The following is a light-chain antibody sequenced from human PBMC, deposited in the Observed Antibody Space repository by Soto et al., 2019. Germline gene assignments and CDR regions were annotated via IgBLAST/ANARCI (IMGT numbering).Light chain of an antibody. CDR1: SSDVGGYNY. J-gene: IGLJ1*01. CDR2: AVS. Sequence: QSVLTQAACVPGSPGQSITISCTGTSSDVGGYNYVSWYQQHPGKAPKLMIYAVSNRPSGVSNRFSGSKPGNTATLTISGLQAEDEADYYCCSYTVSGTYVFGTGTKVTVL. V-gene: IGLV2-14*01. CDR3: CSYTVSGTYV.